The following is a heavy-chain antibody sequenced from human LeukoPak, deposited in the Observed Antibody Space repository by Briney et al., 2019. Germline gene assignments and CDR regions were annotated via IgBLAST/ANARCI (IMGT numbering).Heavy chain of an antibody. CDR1: GYTLTELS. J-gene: IGHJ4*02. CDR3: ATAPTYYYDSSGYYN. V-gene: IGHV1-24*01. CDR2: FDPEDGET. D-gene: IGHD3-22*01. Sequence: GASVKVSCKVSGYTLTELSMHWVRQAPGKGLEWMGGFDPEDGETIYAQKFQGRVTMTEDTSTDTAYMELSSLRSEDTAVYYCATAPTYYYDSSGYYNWGQGTLVTVSS.